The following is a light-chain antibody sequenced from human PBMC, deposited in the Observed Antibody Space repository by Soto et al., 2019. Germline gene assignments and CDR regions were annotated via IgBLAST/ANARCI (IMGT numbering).Light chain of an antibody. CDR2: DVS. V-gene: IGKV3-11*01. CDR3: QQRSNWTLT. J-gene: IGKJ4*01. CDR1: QSVSSS. Sequence: EIVLTQSPATLSLSPGERATLSCRARQSVSSSLAWYQQKPGQTPRLLIYDVSTRATGIPARFSGSGSGTDFALTVSSLQPEDFAVYYCQQRSNWTLTFGGGTKVEIK.